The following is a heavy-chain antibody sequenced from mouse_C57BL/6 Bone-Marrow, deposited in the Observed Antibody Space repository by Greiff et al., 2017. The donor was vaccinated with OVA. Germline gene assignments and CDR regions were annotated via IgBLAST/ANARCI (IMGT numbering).Heavy chain of an antibody. CDR2: IYPGDGDT. D-gene: IGHD3-2*02. V-gene: IGHV1-82*01. CDR1: GYAFSSSW. J-gene: IGHJ2*01. Sequence: VQLQQSGPELVKPGASVKISCKASGYAFSSSWMNWVKQRPGKGLEWIGRIYPGDGDTNYNGKFKGKATLTADKSSSTAYMQLSSLTSEDSAVYFCAREGQLRPDYWGQGTTLTVSS. CDR3: AREGQLRPDY.